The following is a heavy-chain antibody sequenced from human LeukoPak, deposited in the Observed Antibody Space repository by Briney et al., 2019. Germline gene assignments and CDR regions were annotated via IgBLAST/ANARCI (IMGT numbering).Heavy chain of an antibody. V-gene: IGHV4-59*08. J-gene: IGHJ6*02. Sequence: SETLSLTCTVSGGSISSYYWSWIRQPPGKGLEWIGYIYYSGSTNYNPSLKSRVTISVDTSKNQFSLKLSSVTAADTAVYYCAGSRFLEWLSRTNYYYYYGVDVWGQGTTVTVSS. D-gene: IGHD3-3*01. CDR2: IYYSGST. CDR3: AGSRFLEWLSRTNYYYYYGVDV. CDR1: GGSISSYY.